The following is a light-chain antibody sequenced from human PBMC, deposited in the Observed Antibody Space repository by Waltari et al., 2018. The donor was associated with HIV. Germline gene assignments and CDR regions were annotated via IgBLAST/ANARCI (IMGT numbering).Light chain of an antibody. Sequence: QAVVTQEPSLTVSPGGPVTLTCSSSTAAVTSDHYPYWFQQTPGQAPRTLIYDTTNKHSWTPARFSGSLLGGKAALTLSGAQPEDEAEYYCLLSYSGARVFGGGTKLTVL. V-gene: IGLV7-46*01. CDR3: LLSYSGARV. J-gene: IGLJ2*01. CDR1: TAAVTSDHY. CDR2: DTT.